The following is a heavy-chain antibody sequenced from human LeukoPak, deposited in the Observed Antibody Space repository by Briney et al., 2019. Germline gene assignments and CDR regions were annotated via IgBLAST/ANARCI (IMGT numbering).Heavy chain of an antibody. J-gene: IGHJ4*02. Sequence: GGCLRLSCAASVFTLRDYYMSWFRVAPGKGLEWGSYISRSGNNIYYADSLKGRFTISRDNAKNTLYLQMSSLRAQDTAGYYCARKTIVVVTPTEYWGQGTLVTVSS. CDR3: ARKTIVVVTPTEY. V-gene: IGHV3-11*01. D-gene: IGHD2-21*02. CDR2: ISRSGNNI. CDR1: VFTLRDYY.